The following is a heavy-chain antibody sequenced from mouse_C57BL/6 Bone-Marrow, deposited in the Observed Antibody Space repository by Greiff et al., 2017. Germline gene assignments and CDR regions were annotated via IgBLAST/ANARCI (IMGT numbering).Heavy chain of an antibody. Sequence: QVQLQQPGAELVKPGASVKLSCKASGYTFTSYWMQWVKQRPGQGLEWIGEIDTSDSYTNYTQKFKGKATLTVDTSSSTAYMQLSSLTSEDSAVYYCARGYDYVDFDYWGQGTTLTVSS. V-gene: IGHV1-50*01. J-gene: IGHJ2*01. CDR2: IDTSDSYT. CDR3: ARGYDYVDFDY. D-gene: IGHD2-4*01. CDR1: GYTFTSYW.